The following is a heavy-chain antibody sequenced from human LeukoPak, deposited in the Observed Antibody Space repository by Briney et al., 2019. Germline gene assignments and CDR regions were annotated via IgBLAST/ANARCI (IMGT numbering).Heavy chain of an antibody. CDR1: GGSISSYH. CDR3: ARSDGSGSYYHFDY. V-gene: IGHV4-59*08. CDR2: IYYSGST. D-gene: IGHD3-10*01. Sequence: ETLSLTCTVSGGSISSYHWSWIRQPPGKGLEWIGYIYYSGSTNYNPSLKSRVTISVDTSKNQFSLKLSSVTAADTAVYYCARSDGSGSYYHFDYWGQGTLVTVSS. J-gene: IGHJ4*02.